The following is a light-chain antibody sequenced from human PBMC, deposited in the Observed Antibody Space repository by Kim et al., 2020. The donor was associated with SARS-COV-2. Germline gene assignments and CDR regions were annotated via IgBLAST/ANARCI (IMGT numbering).Light chain of an antibody. V-gene: IGKV1-39*01. CDR2: AAS. CDR1: QSIVSH. J-gene: IGKJ1*01. CDR3: QQTYTTPHT. Sequence: DIQMTQSPSSLSASVGDRVTIVCRTSQSIVSHLNWYQHKPGKAPNLLIYAASILQIGVPSRFNGSGSGSDFTLAISNLQPEDFATYYCQQTYTTPHTFGQGTKVDIK.